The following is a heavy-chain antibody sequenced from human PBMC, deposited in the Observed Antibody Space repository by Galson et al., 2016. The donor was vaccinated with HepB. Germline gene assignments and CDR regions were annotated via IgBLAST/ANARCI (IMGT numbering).Heavy chain of an antibody. CDR3: ARGMARATNF. J-gene: IGHJ4*02. CDR1: GFTFSSHW. CDR2: IKQDGSER. D-gene: IGHD1/OR15-1a*01. Sequence: SLRLSCAASGFTFSSHWMSWVRQAPGTGLEWVANIKQDGSERYYVDSVKGRFTISRDNAKNSLYLQMNSLGVDDTGIHYCARGMARATNFWGQGTPVIVSS. V-gene: IGHV3-7*01.